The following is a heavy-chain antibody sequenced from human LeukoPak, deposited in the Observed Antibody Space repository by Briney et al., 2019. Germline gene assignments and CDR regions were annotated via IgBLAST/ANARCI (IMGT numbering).Heavy chain of an antibody. J-gene: IGHJ1*01. CDR2: MNPNTGNT. Sequence: ASVKVSCKASGYTFTSYDINWVRQATGQGLEWMGWMNPNTGNTGYVQKFQGRVTMTRNTSISTAYMELSSLRSEDTAVYYCARAGVEMATVVEYFQHWGQGTLVTVSS. CDR1: GYTFTSYD. D-gene: IGHD5-24*01. V-gene: IGHV1-8*01. CDR3: ARAGVEMATVVEYFQH.